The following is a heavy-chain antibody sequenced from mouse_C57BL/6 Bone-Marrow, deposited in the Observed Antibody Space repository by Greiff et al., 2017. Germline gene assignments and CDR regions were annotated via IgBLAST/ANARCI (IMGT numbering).Heavy chain of an antibody. CDR3: ARTGGAYAVDY. V-gene: IGHV1-26*01. D-gene: IGHD3-1*01. CDR1: GYTFTDYY. CDR2: INPNNGGT. J-gene: IGHJ4*01. Sequence: EVQLQQSGPELVKPGASVKISCKASGYTFTDYYMNWVKQSHGKSLEWIGDINPNNGGTSYNQKFKGKATLTVDKSSSTAYMELRSLTSEDSAVYYCARTGGAYAVDYWGQGTSVTVSS.